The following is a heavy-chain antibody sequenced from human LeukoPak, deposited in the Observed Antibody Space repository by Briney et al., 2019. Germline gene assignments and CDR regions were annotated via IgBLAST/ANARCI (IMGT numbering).Heavy chain of an antibody. CDR1: GFTFSTYG. Sequence: GGSLRLSCAASGFTFSTYGMHWVRQAPGKGLEWVAVIADDGRDKHHADSVKGRFTISRDNSKNTLLLQMNSLRAEDTGVYYCAKDGALSAASYHFDYWGQGTLVTVSS. CDR2: IADDGRDK. D-gene: IGHD4/OR15-4a*01. CDR3: AKDGALSAASYHFDY. V-gene: IGHV3-30*18. J-gene: IGHJ4*02.